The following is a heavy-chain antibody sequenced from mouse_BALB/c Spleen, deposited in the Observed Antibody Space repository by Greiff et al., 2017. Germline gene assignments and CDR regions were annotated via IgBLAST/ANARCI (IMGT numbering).Heavy chain of an antibody. V-gene: IGHV1-87*01. D-gene: IGHD1-2*01. CDR2: IYPGDGDT. J-gene: IGHJ2*01. Sequence: VQLQQSGAELARPGASVKLSCKASGYTFTSYWMQWVKQRPGQGLEWIGAIYPGDGDTRYTQKFKGKATLTADKSSSTANMHLSSLASEDSAAYYCARSYYCGYVAYWGQGTTLTVSS. CDR3: ARSYYCGYVAY. CDR1: GYTFTSYW.